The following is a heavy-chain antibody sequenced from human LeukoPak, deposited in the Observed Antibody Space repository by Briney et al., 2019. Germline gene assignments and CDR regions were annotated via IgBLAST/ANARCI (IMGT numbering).Heavy chain of an antibody. V-gene: IGHV3-53*01. CDR3: ARVITGSTYGQFDY. CDR1: GFTVRGNY. J-gene: IGHJ4*02. D-gene: IGHD5-18*01. Sequence: GGSLRLSCAASGFTVRGNYMSWVRQAPGMGLEWVSLIYSTGTTYYADSVKGRFTISRDNAKNTVFLQMNSLRAEDAAVYYCARVITGSTYGQFDYWGRGALATVSS. CDR2: IYSTGTT.